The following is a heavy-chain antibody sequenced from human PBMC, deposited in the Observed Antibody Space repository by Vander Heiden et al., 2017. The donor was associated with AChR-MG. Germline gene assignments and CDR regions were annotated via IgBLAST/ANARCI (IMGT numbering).Heavy chain of an antibody. CDR2: IGTAGDT. D-gene: IGHD7-27*01. CDR1: GFTFSSYD. J-gene: IGHJ6*02. V-gene: IGHV3-13*01. CDR3: ARGDGLGIWGYYGMDV. Sequence: EVQLVESGGGLVQPGGSLRLSCAASGFTFSSYDMHWVRQATGKGLEWVSAIGTAGDTYYPGSVKGRFTISRENAKNSLYLQMNSLRAGDTAVYYCARGDGLGIWGYYGMDVWGQGTTVTVSS.